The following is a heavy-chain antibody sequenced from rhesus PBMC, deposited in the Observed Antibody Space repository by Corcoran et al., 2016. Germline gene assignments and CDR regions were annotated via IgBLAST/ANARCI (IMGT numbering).Heavy chain of an antibody. CDR3: ARSLGFDY. CDR2: IYGSSMNT. Sequence: QVQLQESGPGVVKPSETLSLTCAVSGGSISDSYRWSWIRQPPGKGLEWIGYIYGSSMNTNYNPPLKSRVTISKDTSKNQFSLKLSSVTAADTAVYYCARSLGFDYWGQGVLVTVSS. CDR1: GGSISDSYR. D-gene: IGHD3-3*01. V-gene: IGHV4S10*01. J-gene: IGHJ4*01.